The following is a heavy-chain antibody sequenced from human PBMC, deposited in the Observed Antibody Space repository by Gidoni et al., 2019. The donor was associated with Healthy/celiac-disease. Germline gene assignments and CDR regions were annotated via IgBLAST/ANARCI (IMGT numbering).Heavy chain of an antibody. CDR1: GFTFSSYA. J-gene: IGHJ4*02. CDR2: ISGSGGST. D-gene: IGHD2-2*01. Sequence: EVQLLESGGGLVPPGGSLRLSCAASGFTFSSYAMSWVRQAPGKGLEWVSAISGSGGSTYYADSVKGRFTISRDNSKNTLYLQMNSLRAEDTAVYYCAKGLYRKLPAAITVGIDYWGQGTLVTVSS. V-gene: IGHV3-23*01. CDR3: AKGLYRKLPAAITVGIDY.